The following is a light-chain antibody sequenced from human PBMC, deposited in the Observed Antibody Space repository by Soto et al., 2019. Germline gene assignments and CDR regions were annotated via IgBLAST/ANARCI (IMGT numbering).Light chain of an antibody. V-gene: IGLV1-40*01. J-gene: IGLJ2*01. Sequence: QSVLTQPPSVSGAPGQRVTISCTGGSSNIGADYDVHWYQQFPGTAPKVLIYGNNNRPSGVPDRFSGSKSGSSASLAITGLQAEDEADYYSQSYDNSLSGAVFGGGTKLTVL. CDR1: SSNIGADYD. CDR3: QSYDNSLSGAV. CDR2: GNN.